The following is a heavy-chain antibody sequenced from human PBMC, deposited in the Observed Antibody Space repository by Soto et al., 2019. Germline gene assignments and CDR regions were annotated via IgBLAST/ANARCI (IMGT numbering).Heavy chain of an antibody. Sequence: EVQLVESGGGLVKPGGSLRLSCAASGFTFSSYSMNWVRQAPGKGLEWVSSISSSSSYIYYADSVKGRFTISRDNAKNSLYLQMNSLRAEDTAVYYCASPEVVLHGVGWWFDPWGQGTLVTVSS. CDR3: ASPEVVLHGVGWWFDP. CDR1: GFTFSSYS. D-gene: IGHD2-15*01. V-gene: IGHV3-21*01. J-gene: IGHJ5*02. CDR2: ISSSSSYI.